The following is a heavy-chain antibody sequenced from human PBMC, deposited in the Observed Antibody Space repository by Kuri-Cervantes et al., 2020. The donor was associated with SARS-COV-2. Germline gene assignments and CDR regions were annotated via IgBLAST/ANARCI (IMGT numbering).Heavy chain of an antibody. Sequence: GESLKISCAASGFTFSSYGMHWVRQAPGKGLEWVSAISGSGGSTYYADSVKGRFTISRDNSKNTLYLQMNSLRAEDTAVYYCAKSSSGSYVHFQHWGQGTLVTVSS. CDR2: ISGSGGST. CDR1: GFTFSSYG. CDR3: AKSSSGSYVHFQH. J-gene: IGHJ1*01. D-gene: IGHD1-26*01. V-gene: IGHV3-23*01.